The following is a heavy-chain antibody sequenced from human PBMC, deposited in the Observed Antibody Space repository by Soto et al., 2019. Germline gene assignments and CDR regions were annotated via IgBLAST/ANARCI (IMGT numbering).Heavy chain of an antibody. V-gene: IGHV3-11*01. J-gene: IGHJ4*02. CDR1: GFTFSGCS. Sequence: GGSLRLSCAASGFTFSGCSMNWVRQASGKGLEWVSYINRSGSTIYYADSVKGRFTISRDNAKNSLYLQMNSLRAEDTAVYYCAREYYDSSGYTRGYFDYWGQGTLVTVSS. CDR3: AREYYDSSGYTRGYFDY. D-gene: IGHD3-22*01. CDR2: INRSGSTI.